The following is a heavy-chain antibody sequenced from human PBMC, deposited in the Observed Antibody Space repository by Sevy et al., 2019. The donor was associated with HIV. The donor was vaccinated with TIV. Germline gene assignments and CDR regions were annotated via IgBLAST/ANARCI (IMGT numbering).Heavy chain of an antibody. CDR2: IKKDGSEK. V-gene: IGHV3-7*03. D-gene: IGHD2-2*01. J-gene: IGHJ6*02. CDR1: GFTFSSYW. Sequence: GGSLRLSCAASGFTFSSYWMTWVRQAPGKGLEWVANIKKDGSEKYYVDSVKGRFTISIDNAKNSLYLQMNSLRAEDTAVYYCARDCNSNTCLWGLDVWGQGSTVTVSS. CDR3: ARDCNSNTCLWGLDV.